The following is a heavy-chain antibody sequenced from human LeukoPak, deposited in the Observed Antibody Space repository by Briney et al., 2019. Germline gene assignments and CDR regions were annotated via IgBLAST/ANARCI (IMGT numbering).Heavy chain of an antibody. CDR3: ATRTYYYDSSGYYSALFDY. CDR2: ISGSGGST. D-gene: IGHD3-22*01. J-gene: IGHJ4*02. V-gene: IGHV3-23*01. CDR1: GFTFSSYA. Sequence: GGSLRLSCAASGFTFSSYAMSWVRQAPGKGLEWVSAISGSGGSTYYADSVKGRFTISRDNSKNTLYLQMNSLRAEDTAVYYCATRTYYYDSSGYYSALFDYWGQGTLVTVSS.